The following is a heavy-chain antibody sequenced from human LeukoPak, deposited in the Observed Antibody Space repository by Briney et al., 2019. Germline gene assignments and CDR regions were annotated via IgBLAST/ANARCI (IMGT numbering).Heavy chain of an antibody. Sequence: GWSLRLSCAASGFTFSDYGIHWVRQAPGKGLEWVAFIRYDGYNKYYADSVKGRFTISRDNSKNTLYLQMNSLSAEDTAVYYCAKDRQTNKFGDALDYWGQGTLVTVSS. CDR3: AKDRQTNKFGDALDY. CDR2: IRYDGYNK. CDR1: GFTFSDYG. V-gene: IGHV3-30*02. J-gene: IGHJ4*02. D-gene: IGHD3-16*01.